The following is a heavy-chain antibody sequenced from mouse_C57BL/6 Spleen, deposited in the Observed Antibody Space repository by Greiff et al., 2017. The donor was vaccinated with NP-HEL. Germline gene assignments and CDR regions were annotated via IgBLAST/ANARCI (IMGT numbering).Heavy chain of an antibody. Sequence: QVQLKQSGAELARPGASVKMSCKASGYTFTSYTMHWVKQRPGQGLEWIGYINPSSGYTKYNQKFKDKATLTADKSSSTAYMQLSSLTSEDSAVYYCARGPSEDYFDYWGQGTTLTVSS. CDR1: GYTFTSYT. J-gene: IGHJ2*01. CDR3: ARGPSEDYFDY. D-gene: IGHD2-10*02. V-gene: IGHV1-4*01. CDR2: INPSSGYT.